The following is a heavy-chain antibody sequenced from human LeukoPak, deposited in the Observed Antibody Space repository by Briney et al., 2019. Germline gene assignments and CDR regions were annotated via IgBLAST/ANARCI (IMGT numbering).Heavy chain of an antibody. Sequence: TSETLSLTCTVSGGSISSGGYYWSWIRQHPGKGLEWIGYIYYSGSTYYNPSLKSRVTISVDTSKNQFSLKLSSVTAADTAVYYCARDRHDGSGYGYYYYGMDVWGQGTTVTVSS. CDR1: GGSISSGGYY. CDR2: IYYSGST. CDR3: ARDRHDGSGYGYYYYGMDV. J-gene: IGHJ6*02. D-gene: IGHD3-22*01. V-gene: IGHV4-31*03.